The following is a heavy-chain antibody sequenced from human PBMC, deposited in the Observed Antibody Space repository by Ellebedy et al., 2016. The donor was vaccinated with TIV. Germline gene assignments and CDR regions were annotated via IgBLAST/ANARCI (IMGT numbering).Heavy chain of an antibody. CDR2: ILYSGNA. Sequence: SETLSLTCTVSGGSMSPYFWNWIRQPPGEPLEWIGNILYSGNANYSPSLMSRVTMSVDTSNNQFFLTLTSVTAADTAVYYCARHARDWNADYWGQGTLVTVSS. J-gene: IGHJ4*02. D-gene: IGHD1-1*01. CDR3: ARHARDWNADY. CDR1: GGSMSPYF. V-gene: IGHV4-59*08.